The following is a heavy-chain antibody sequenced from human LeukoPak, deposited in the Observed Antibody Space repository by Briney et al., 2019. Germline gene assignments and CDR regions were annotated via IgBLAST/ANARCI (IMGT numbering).Heavy chain of an antibody. J-gene: IGHJ4*02. D-gene: IGHD3-22*01. V-gene: IGHV3-30*12. CDR1: GFIFTSYG. CDR3: ARGSTYYDSSGQVPFDY. Sequence: GGSLRLSCVASGFIFTSYGMHWVRQAPGKGLQWVALISSNGNNERYADSVKGRFSISRDNSKNTMYLRMNSLRAEDTAVYYCARGSTYYDSSGQVPFDYWGQGTLVTVSS. CDR2: ISSNGNNE.